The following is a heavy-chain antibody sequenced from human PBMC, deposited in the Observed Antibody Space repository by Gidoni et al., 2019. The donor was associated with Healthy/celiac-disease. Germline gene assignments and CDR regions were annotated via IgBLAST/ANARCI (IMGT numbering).Heavy chain of an antibody. V-gene: IGHV3-9*01. Sequence: EVQLVESGGGLVQPGRSLRLSCAASGFTFDDSAMNWVRQAPGKGLEWVSGISWNSGSIGYADSVKGRFTISRDNAKNSLYLQMNSLRAEDTALYYCAKDKSDYGAIASLYGMDVWGQGTTVTVSS. CDR2: ISWNSGSI. J-gene: IGHJ6*02. CDR3: AKDKSDYGAIASLYGMDV. CDR1: GFTFDDSA. D-gene: IGHD4-17*01.